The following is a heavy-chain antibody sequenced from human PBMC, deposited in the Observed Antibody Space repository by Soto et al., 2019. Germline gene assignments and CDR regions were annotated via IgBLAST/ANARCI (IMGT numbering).Heavy chain of an antibody. Sequence: SVKVSCKASGGTFSSYAISWVRQAPGQGLEWMGGIIPIFGTANYAQKLQGRVTLTADESTSTAYMEVSSLRSEETAGYYCAGVDDPTDGDYLFDYWGQGTLVTVSS. J-gene: IGHJ4*02. CDR3: AGVDDPTDGDYLFDY. V-gene: IGHV1-69*13. CDR2: IIPIFGTA. D-gene: IGHD4-17*01. CDR1: GGTFSSYA.